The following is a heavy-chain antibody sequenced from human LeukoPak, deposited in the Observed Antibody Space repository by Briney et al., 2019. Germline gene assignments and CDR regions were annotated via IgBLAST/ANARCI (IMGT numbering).Heavy chain of an antibody. CDR1: GFTFSSYA. Sequence: GGSLRLSCAASGFTFSSYAMSWVRQAPGKGLEWVSAISGSGGSTYYADSVKGRFTISRDNSKNTLYLQMNSLRAEDTAVYYCAKDHSGSSWYYCSPNDYWGQGTLVTVSS. CDR2: ISGSGGST. D-gene: IGHD6-13*01. J-gene: IGHJ4*02. CDR3: AKDHSGSSWYYCSPNDY. V-gene: IGHV3-23*01.